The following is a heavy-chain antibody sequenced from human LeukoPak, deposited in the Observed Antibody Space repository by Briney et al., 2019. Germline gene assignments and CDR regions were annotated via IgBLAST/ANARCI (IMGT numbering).Heavy chain of an antibody. D-gene: IGHD3-10*01. CDR1: GGSFSGYY. V-gene: IGHV4-34*01. CDR3: ARGRRGYGSGSYYRSYNWFDP. Sequence: SETLSLTCAVYGGSFSGYYWSWIRQPPGKGLEWIGEINHSGSTNYNPSLKSRVTISVDTSKNQFSLKLSSVTAADTAVYYCARGRRGYGSGSYYRSYNWFDPWGQGTLVTVSS. CDR2: INHSGST. J-gene: IGHJ5*02.